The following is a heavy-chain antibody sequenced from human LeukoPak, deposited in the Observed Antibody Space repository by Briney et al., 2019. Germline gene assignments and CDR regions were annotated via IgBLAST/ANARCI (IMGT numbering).Heavy chain of an antibody. Sequence: ASVKVSCKASGYTFTSYGISWVRQAPGQGLEWMGWISVYNGNTNYAQKLQGRVTMTTETSTSTTYMELRSLRSDDAAVYYCARDSVPAALGGSDYWGQGTLVTVSS. CDR1: GYTFTSYG. D-gene: IGHD2-2*01. V-gene: IGHV1-18*01. CDR2: ISVYNGNT. J-gene: IGHJ4*02. CDR3: ARDSVPAALGGSDY.